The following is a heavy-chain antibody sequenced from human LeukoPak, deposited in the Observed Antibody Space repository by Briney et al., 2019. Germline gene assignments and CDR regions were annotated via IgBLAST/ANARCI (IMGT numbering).Heavy chain of an antibody. CDR3: ARDGSTVTTESGYYYMDV. D-gene: IGHD4-11*01. J-gene: IGHJ6*03. Sequence: SVKVSCKASGGTFSSYAISWVRQAPGQGLEWMGGIIPIFGTANYAQKFQGRVTITTDESTSTAYMELSSLRSEDMAVYYCARDGSTVTTESGYYYMDVWGKGTTVTVSS. CDR2: IIPIFGTA. CDR1: GGTFSSYA. V-gene: IGHV1-69*05.